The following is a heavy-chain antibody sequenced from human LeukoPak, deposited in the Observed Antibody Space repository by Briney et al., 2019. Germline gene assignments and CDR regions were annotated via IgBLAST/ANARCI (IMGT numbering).Heavy chain of an antibody. CDR2: IYTSGGT. D-gene: IGHD3-22*01. V-gene: IGHV4-61*02. CDR3: AREEGYYYDSGAYYTHQGIFDY. Sequence: PSQTLSLTCTVSGGSISSGSYYWSWIRQPAGKGLEWIGRIYTSGGTNYNPSLKSRVTISLDTSKNQFSLKLSSVTAADTAVYYCAREEGYYYDSGAYYTHQGIFDYWGQGTLVTVSS. J-gene: IGHJ4*02. CDR1: GGSISSGSYY.